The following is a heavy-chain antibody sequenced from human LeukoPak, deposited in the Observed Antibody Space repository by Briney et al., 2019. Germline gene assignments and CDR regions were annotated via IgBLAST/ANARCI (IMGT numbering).Heavy chain of an antibody. V-gene: IGHV2-5*02. CDR1: GVSLSTGGVG. J-gene: IGHJ4*02. CDR2: IYWDDDK. CDR3: AHGGSYLFDS. D-gene: IGHD1-26*01. Sequence: SGPTLENPTQTLTLTCTVSGVSLSTGGVGVAWIRQPPGKALEWLALIYWDDDKRYSPSLKSRLTITKDTSKNQVVLTMTNMDSVDTATYYCAHGGSYLFDSWGQGTLVTVSS.